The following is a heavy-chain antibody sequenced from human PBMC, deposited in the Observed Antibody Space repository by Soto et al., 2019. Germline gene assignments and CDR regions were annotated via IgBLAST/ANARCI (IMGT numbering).Heavy chain of an antibody. V-gene: IGHV4-39*01. CDR2: IFFSGST. D-gene: IGHD6-19*01. CDR3: ARLALALAGGLIDY. Sequence: PSETLSLTCSVSGDSISSSTYYWGWIRQPPGKGLEWIGNIFFSGSTYYNPSLKSRVTISVDTSKNQFSLKLTSVTAADTAVYYCARLALALAGGLIDYWGQGTLVTVSS. CDR1: GDSISSSTYY. J-gene: IGHJ4*02.